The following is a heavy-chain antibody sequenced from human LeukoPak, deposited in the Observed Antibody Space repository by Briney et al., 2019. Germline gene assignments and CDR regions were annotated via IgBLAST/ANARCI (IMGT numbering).Heavy chain of an antibody. CDR3: LRGTGY. V-gene: IGHV3-64D*06. Sequence: GGSLRLSCSVSGFTFSTYVMHWVRQAPGKGLEYVSAISSNGDNTYYADSVKGRLTISRDNSKNTLYLQMSSLRPDDTAVYFCLRGTGYWGQGTLVTVSS. CDR1: GFTFSTYV. CDR2: ISSNGDNT. J-gene: IGHJ4*02.